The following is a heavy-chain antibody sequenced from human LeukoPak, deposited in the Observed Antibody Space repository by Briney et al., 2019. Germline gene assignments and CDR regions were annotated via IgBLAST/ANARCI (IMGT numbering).Heavy chain of an antibody. CDR2: INRSGGT. CDR3: ARGQSLQLVRTGALDP. V-gene: IGHV4-34*01. CDR1: GGSFSGYY. J-gene: IGHJ5*02. Sequence: SETLSLTCAVYGGSFSGYYWSWIRQPPGKGLEWIGEINRSGGTNYNPSLKSRVTISVDTSKNQFSLKLSSVTAADTAVYYCARGQSLQLVRTGALDPWGQGTLVTVSS. D-gene: IGHD6-6*01.